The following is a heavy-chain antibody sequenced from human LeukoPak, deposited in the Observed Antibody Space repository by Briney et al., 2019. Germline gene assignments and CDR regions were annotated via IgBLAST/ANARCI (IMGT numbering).Heavy chain of an antibody. V-gene: IGHV4-39*01. CDR1: GGSISSSSYY. J-gene: IGHJ5*02. CDR2: IYYSGST. D-gene: IGHD3-9*01. Sequence: SETLSLTCTVSGGSISSSSYYWGWVRQPPGKGLEWIGSIYYSGSTYYNPSLKSRVTITVDTSKNQFSLKLSSVTAADTAVYYCARPYYDILTGMGGFDPWGQGTLVTVSS. CDR3: ARPYYDILTGMGGFDP.